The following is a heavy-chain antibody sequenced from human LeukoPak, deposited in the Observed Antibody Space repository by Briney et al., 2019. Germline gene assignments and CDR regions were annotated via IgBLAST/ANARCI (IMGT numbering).Heavy chain of an antibody. J-gene: IGHJ6*03. Sequence: PGGSLRLSCAASGFTFSSYAMHWVRQAPGKGLEWVAVISYDGSNKYYADSVKGRFTISRDNSKNTLYLQMNSLRAEDTAVYYCARGRGGYGSGSYYRALNYMDVWGKGTTVTVSS. CDR2: ISYDGSNK. CDR3: ARGRGGYGSGSYYRALNYMDV. CDR1: GFTFSSYA. D-gene: IGHD3-10*01. V-gene: IGHV3-30*04.